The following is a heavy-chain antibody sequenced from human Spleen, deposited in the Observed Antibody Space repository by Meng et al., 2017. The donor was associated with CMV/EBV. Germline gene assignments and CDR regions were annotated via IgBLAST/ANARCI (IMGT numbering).Heavy chain of an antibody. CDR1: GASINRDIW. V-gene: IGHV4-4*02. J-gene: IGHJ5*02. Sequence: RTCAVYGASINRDIWWSRVRQPPGKGLEWIGEIDQTGRTNYNPSLKSRVTISMDKSKNQFSLNLSSVTAADTAFYYCAISPNQDPGPWGQGTLVTVSS. CDR2: IDQTGRT. CDR3: AISPNQDPGP. D-gene: IGHD1-14*01.